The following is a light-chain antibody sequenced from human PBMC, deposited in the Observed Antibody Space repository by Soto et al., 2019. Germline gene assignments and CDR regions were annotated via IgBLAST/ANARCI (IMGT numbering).Light chain of an antibody. V-gene: IGKV3-15*01. Sequence: IVMTQSPATLSISAGERATLSCRASQSLNRDLAWYQQKPGQSPRLLIFGASIRATGIPARFSGSGSGTEFTLTIGSLQSEDCALYYCQQYNNWPGTFGQGTKVDIK. J-gene: IGKJ1*01. CDR3: QQYNNWPGT. CDR2: GAS. CDR1: QSLNRD.